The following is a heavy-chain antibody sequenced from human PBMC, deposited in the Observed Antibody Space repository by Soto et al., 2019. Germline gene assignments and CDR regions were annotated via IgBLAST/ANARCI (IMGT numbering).Heavy chain of an antibody. V-gene: IGHV3-43*01. CDR2: ISWDGGST. Sequence: EVQLVESGGVVVQPGGSLRLSCAASGFTFGDYTMHWVRQAPGKGLEWVSLISWDGGSTYYADSVKGRFTISRDNTKNSLYPQMNSLRTEDTAFYYCAKDIAGSGWYSLDYWGQGTLVTVSS. CDR3: AKDIAGSGWYSLDY. CDR1: GFTFGDYT. J-gene: IGHJ4*02. D-gene: IGHD6-19*01.